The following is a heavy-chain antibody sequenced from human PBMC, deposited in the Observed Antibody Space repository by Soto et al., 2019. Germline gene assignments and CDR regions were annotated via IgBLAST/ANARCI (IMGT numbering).Heavy chain of an antibody. CDR1: GFTFSTYA. J-gene: IGHJ5*02. CDR2: ISGSGGST. CDR3: AKDRQNENWFHP. Sequence: PGGSLRLSCAASGFTFSTYAMSWVRQAPGKGLEWVSTISGSGGSTYYADSVRGRFTISRDNSKNTLYLQMNSLRAEDTAVYYCAKDRQNENWFHPSGQGPLVTVSS. V-gene: IGHV3-23*01.